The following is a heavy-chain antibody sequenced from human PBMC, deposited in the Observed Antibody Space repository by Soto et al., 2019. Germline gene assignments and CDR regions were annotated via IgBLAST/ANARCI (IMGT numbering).Heavy chain of an antibody. Sequence: GASVKVSCKASGYTFTGYYMHWVRQAPGQGLEWMGWINPNSGGTNYAQKFQGRVTMTRDTSISTAYMELSRLRSDDTAVYYCARGQGTHYYDTPLLYWGQGTLVTVYS. CDR3: ARGQGTHYYDTPLLY. D-gene: IGHD3-22*01. J-gene: IGHJ4*02. CDR1: GYTFTGYY. CDR2: INPNSGGT. V-gene: IGHV1-2*02.